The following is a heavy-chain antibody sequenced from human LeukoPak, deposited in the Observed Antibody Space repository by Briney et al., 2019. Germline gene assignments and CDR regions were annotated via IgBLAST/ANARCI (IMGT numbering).Heavy chain of an antibody. CDR3: ARAGYYDSSGSFFDY. Sequence: SETLSLTCTVSGYSISSGYYWGWIRQPPGKGLEWIGSIYHSGSTYYNPSLKSRVTISVDTSKNQFSLKLSSVTAADTAVYYCARAGYYDSSGSFFDYWGQGTLVTVSS. CDR1: GYSISSGYY. V-gene: IGHV4-38-2*02. D-gene: IGHD3-22*01. CDR2: IYHSGST. J-gene: IGHJ4*02.